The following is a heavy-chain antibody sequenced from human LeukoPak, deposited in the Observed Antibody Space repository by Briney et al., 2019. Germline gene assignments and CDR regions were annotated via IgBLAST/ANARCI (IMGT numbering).Heavy chain of an antibody. CDR2: IIPIFGTA. CDR3: ARVITMVRGVYDAFDI. J-gene: IGHJ3*02. V-gene: IGHV1-69*13. CDR1: GGTFSSYA. D-gene: IGHD3-10*01. Sequence: SVKVSCKASGGTFSSYAISWVRQAPGQGLEWMGGIIPIFGTANYAQKFQGRVTITADESTSTAYMELSSLRSGDTAVYYCARVITMVRGVYDAFDIWGQGTMVTVSS.